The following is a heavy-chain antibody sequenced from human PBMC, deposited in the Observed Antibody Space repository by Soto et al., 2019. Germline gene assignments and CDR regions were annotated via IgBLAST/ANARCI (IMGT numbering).Heavy chain of an antibody. CDR3: AHSGSWYVGSYYYGMDV. Sequence: PTQTLTLTCTFSGFSLSTSGVGVGWIRQPPGKALEWLALIYWNDDKRYSPSLKSRLTITKDTSKNQVVLTMTNMDPVDTATYYCAHSGSWYVGSYYYGMDVWGQGTTVTVSS. CDR1: GFSLSTSGVG. CDR2: IYWNDDK. J-gene: IGHJ6*02. V-gene: IGHV2-5*01. D-gene: IGHD6-13*01.